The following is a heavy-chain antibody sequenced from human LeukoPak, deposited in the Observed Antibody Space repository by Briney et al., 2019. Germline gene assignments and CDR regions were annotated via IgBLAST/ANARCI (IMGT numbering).Heavy chain of an antibody. CDR2: IIPIFSSP. D-gene: IGHD1-1*01. Sequence: SVKVSCKASGGNFSNYAIIWVRQAPGQGLEWMGGIIPIFSSPSYAQKFQDRVTITTDESTTTAYTELSSLRSEDTAVYYCARDSYNKSPRNFHYCYDLDVWGRGTTVTVSS. V-gene: IGHV1-69*05. CDR1: GGNFSNYA. CDR3: ARDSYNKSPRNFHYCYDLDV. J-gene: IGHJ6*03.